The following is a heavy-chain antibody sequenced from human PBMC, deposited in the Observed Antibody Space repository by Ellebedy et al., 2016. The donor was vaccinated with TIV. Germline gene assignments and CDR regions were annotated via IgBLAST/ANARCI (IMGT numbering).Heavy chain of an antibody. CDR1: GFVFNNHA. CDR3: ARDFRDPSET. Sequence: GGSLRLXXVASGFVFNNHAMNWARQAPGKGLEWLSYINSGSTIIFYRDSVKGRFTISRDNAKNLLYLQMNSLRDDDTAVYYCARDFRDPSETWGRGTLVAVSP. J-gene: IGHJ5*02. D-gene: IGHD3-10*01. CDR2: INSGSTII. V-gene: IGHV3-48*02.